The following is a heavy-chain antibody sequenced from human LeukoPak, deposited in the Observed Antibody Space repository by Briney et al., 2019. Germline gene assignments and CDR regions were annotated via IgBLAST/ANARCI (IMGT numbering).Heavy chain of an antibody. V-gene: IGHV3-66*01. CDR3: SRYKTGDYSFGMDV. Sequence: GGSLRLSCAVSGFTVSSNYMSWVRQVPGKGLEWVSVIYSDGTTYYADSVAGRFTVSRDNSKNTLYLQMNGLRAEDTAVYYCSRYKTGDYSFGMDVWGQGTTVTVSS. CDR1: GFTVSSNY. D-gene: IGHD3-9*01. J-gene: IGHJ6*02. CDR2: IYSDGTT.